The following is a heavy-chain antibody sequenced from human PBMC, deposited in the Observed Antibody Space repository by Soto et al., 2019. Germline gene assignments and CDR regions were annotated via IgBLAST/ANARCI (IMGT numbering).Heavy chain of an antibody. CDR2: ISVSDPGT. D-gene: IGHD6-19*01. J-gene: IGHJ3*02. V-gene: IGHV3-23*01. CDR3: TKGTWLDI. CDR1: GFTFGSHD. Sequence: EVQLLESGGGLVQPGGSLSLSCAASGFTFGSHDMSWVRQAPGKVLEWVSSISVSDPGTYYADSVKGRFTISRDISKNTLFLQMDSLRAEDTALYYCTKGTWLDIWGQGTMVTVSS.